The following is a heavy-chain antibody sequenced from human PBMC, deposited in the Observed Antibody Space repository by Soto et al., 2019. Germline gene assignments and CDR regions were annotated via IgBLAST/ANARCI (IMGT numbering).Heavy chain of an antibody. CDR1: GYTFTSYG. J-gene: IGHJ6*02. D-gene: IGHD2-15*01. Sequence: ASVKVSCQASGYTFTSYGISWVRPAPGQGLEWMGWLSAYNGNTNYAQKLQGRVTMTTDTSTSTAYMELRSLRTDDTAVYYCAGGGYCSGGSCHYYGLDVWGQGTTVTLSS. V-gene: IGHV1-18*01. CDR3: AGGGYCSGGSCHYYGLDV. CDR2: LSAYNGNT.